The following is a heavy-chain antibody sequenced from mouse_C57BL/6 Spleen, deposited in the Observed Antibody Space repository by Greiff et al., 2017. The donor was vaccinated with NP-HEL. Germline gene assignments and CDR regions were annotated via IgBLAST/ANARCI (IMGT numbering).Heavy chain of an antibody. CDR3: ARSGDDYDWYFDG. V-gene: IGHV1-54*01. J-gene: IGHJ1*03. CDR1: GYAFTNYL. Sequence: QVQLKESGAELVRPGTSVKVSCKASGYAFTNYLIEWVKQRPGQGLEWIGVINPGSGGTNYNEKFKGKATLTADKSSSTAYMQLSSLTSEDSAVYFCARSGDDYDWYFDGWGTGTTVTVSS. D-gene: IGHD2-4*01. CDR2: INPGSGGT.